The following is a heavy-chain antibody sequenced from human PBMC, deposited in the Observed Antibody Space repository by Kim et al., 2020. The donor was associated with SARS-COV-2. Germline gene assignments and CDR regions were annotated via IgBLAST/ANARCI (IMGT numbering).Heavy chain of an antibody. J-gene: IGHJ3*02. CDR3: ATHEALGKWGNAFDI. CDR1: GYTLTELS. D-gene: IGHD1-26*01. Sequence: ASVKVSCKVSGYTLTELSMHWVRQAPGKGLEWMGGFDPEDGETIYAQKFQGRVTMTEDTSTDTAYMELSSLRSEDTAVYYCATHEALGKWGNAFDIWGQGTMVTVSS. CDR2: FDPEDGET. V-gene: IGHV1-24*01.